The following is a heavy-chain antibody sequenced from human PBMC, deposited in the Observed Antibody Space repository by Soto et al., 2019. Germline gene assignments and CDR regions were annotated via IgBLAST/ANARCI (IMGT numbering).Heavy chain of an antibody. Sequence: QVQLQESGPGLVNPSETLSLTCTVSGGSISGGGYYWSWIRQPPGKGLEWIGYIYDSGSTYYNPSLKGRSSVSVDTSKNQFALRLSSVTAADTAVYYCAREIIPLTTDWYFDLWGRGTLVTVSS. J-gene: IGHJ2*01. D-gene: IGHD4-17*01. V-gene: IGHV4-30-4*01. CDR1: GGSISGGGYY. CDR3: AREIIPLTTDWYFDL. CDR2: IYDSGST.